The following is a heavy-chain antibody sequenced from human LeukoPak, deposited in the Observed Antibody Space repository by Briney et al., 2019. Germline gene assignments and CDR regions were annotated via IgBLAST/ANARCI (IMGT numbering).Heavy chain of an antibody. CDR3: ARDTSVGDAFDI. J-gene: IGHJ3*02. Sequence: PGGSLRLSCAASGFTFSSYSMNWVRQAPGKGLEWVSSISSSSSYIYYADSVKGRFTISRDNAKNSLYLQMNSLRAEDTAVYYCARDTSVGDAFDIWGQGIMVTVSS. D-gene: IGHD3-10*01. CDR1: GFTFSSYS. CDR2: ISSSSSYI. V-gene: IGHV3-21*01.